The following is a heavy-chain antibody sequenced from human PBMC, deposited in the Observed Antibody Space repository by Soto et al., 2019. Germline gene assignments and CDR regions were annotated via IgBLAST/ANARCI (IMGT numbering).Heavy chain of an antibody. CDR2: IKQDGTEK. CDR1: GFTFSRYW. Sequence: PGGSLRLSCAAPGFTFSRYWMNWVRQAPGKGLEWVANIKQDGTEKNYVDSVKGRFTISRDNARNSLYLQMDSLRAEDTAVYICARGDTPMITGMDSFDIWGQGTMVTVSS. D-gene: IGHD5-18*01. V-gene: IGHV3-7*01. J-gene: IGHJ3*02. CDR3: ARGDTPMITGMDSFDI.